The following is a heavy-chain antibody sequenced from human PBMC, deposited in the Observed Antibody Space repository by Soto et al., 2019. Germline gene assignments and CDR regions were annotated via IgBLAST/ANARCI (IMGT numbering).Heavy chain of an antibody. Sequence: GGSLRLSCAASGFTFSSYSMNWVRQAPGKGLEWVSSISSSSSYIYYADSVKGRFTISRDNAKNTLYQQMNSLRAEDTAVYYCARMPSSYAPLSDYYYYYGMDVWGQGTTVTVSS. CDR2: ISSSSSYI. J-gene: IGHJ6*02. CDR1: GFTFSSYS. V-gene: IGHV3-21*01. CDR3: ARMPSSYAPLSDYYYYYGMDV. D-gene: IGHD2-2*01.